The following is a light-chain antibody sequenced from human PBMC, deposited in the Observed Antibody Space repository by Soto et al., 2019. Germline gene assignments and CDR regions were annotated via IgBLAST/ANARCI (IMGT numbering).Light chain of an antibody. Sequence: EIVLTQSPGTLSLSPGERATLSCRASQSVSSNYLAWYQQKPGQAPRLLIYGASSRASGIPDRFSGSGSGTEFTLTISRLEPEDFAVYYCQQYGRSTGTFGQGTKVEIK. CDR1: QSVSSNY. V-gene: IGKV3-20*01. CDR3: QQYGRSTGT. CDR2: GAS. J-gene: IGKJ1*01.